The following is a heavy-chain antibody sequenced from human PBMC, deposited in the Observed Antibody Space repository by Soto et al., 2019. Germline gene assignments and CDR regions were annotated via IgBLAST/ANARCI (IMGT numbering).Heavy chain of an antibody. CDR1: GFTFGEYA. J-gene: IGHJ6*02. CDR2: ITWNSDMI. Sequence: RLSCAASGFTFGEYAMHWVRRPPGKGLEWVASITWNSDMIGYADSVKGRFTISRDNGENPLYLQMSSLRREDTALYYCAKVGYAYGFSDMDVWGLGTTVSVS. D-gene: IGHD2-2*01. V-gene: IGHV3-9*01. CDR3: AKVGYAYGFSDMDV.